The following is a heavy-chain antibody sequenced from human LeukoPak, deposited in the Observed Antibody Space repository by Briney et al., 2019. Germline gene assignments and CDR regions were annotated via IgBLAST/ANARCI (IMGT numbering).Heavy chain of an antibody. D-gene: IGHD3-3*01. CDR3: ARGTVYYDFWSGYPTIDNWFDP. J-gene: IGHJ5*02. CDR1: GGSISSHY. Sequence: SETLSLTCTVSGGSISSHYWSWIRQPPGKGLEWIGHIYYSWSTNYNPSLKSRVTISVDTSKNQFSLKLSSVTAADTAVYYCARGTVYYDFWSGYPTIDNWFDPWGQGTLVTVSS. V-gene: IGHV4-59*11. CDR2: IYYSWST.